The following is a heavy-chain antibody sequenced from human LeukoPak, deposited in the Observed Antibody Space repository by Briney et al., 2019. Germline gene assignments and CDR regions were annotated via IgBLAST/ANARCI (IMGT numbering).Heavy chain of an antibody. CDR2: ISSSSSYI. CDR1: GFTFSSYS. V-gene: IGHV3-21*01. J-gene: IGHJ4*02. CDR3: ARLGFIRGGHNYFDY. Sequence: PGGSLRLSCAASGFTFSSYSMNWVRQAPGKGLEWVSSISSSSSYIYYADSVKGRFTISRDNAKNSLYLQMNSLRAEDTAVYYCARLGFIRGGHNYFDYWGQGTLVTVSS. D-gene: IGHD3-16*01.